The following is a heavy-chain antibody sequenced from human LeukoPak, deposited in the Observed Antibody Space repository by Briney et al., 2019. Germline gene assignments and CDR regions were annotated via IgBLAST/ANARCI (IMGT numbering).Heavy chain of an antibody. Sequence: GGSLRLSCTASGFPFSDYTMHWLRQAPGKGLEWVAVISYDATQKYYVDSVQGRFTISRGNSRNTLHLQMNSLRPEDTAFYFCARAPSAAWHNFDYWGQGTLVTVSS. D-gene: IGHD1-26*01. CDR1: GFPFSDYT. V-gene: IGHV3-30*04. CDR3: ARAPSAAWHNFDY. J-gene: IGHJ4*01. CDR2: ISYDATQK.